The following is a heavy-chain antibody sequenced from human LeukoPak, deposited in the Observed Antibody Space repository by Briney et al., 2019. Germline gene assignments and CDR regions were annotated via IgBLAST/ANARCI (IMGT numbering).Heavy chain of an antibody. CDR1: GFSFSGSA. Sequence: GGSLRLSCAASGFSFSGSAKHWVRRASGKGLEWVGRIRTKANSYATEYAASMKGRFTISRDDSKNTEYLHMNSLQTEDTAIYYCTRHRYGDYWYFDFWGRGTLVTVSS. CDR3: TRHRYGDYWYFDF. J-gene: IGHJ2*01. V-gene: IGHV3-73*01. D-gene: IGHD1-1*01. CDR2: IRTKANSYAT.